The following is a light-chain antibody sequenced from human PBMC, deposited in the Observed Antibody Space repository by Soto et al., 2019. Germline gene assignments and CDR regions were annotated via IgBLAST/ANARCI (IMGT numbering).Light chain of an antibody. J-gene: IGKJ2*01. CDR2: DAS. V-gene: IGKV1-13*02. CDR3: QQVNSYPFT. Sequence: AIQLTQSPPSLAASTGDRVTITCRASQGIASGLAWYQQKPGKAPKLLIQDASSLESGVPSRFSGSGSGTDFTLTISSLQPEDFATYHCQQVNSYPFTFGGGTKLEI. CDR1: QGIASG.